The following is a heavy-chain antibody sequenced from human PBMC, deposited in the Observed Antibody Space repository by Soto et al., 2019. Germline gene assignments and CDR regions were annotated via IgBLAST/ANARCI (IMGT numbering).Heavy chain of an antibody. V-gene: IGHV4-30-4*01. D-gene: IGHD2-2*01. CDR2: IYYTGKT. CDR1: GDYIHVGGYY. Sequence: QVQLQESGPGLVKPSQTLSLTCSVSGDYIHVGGYYWTWIRQRPGKGLEWMGYIYYTGKTYYNTSLESRLTRSVDRSKNQFSRRLTSVTAADTAVYFCGRDLTSNANCIDPWGQGTLVTVSS. CDR3: GRDLTSNANCIDP. J-gene: IGHJ5*02.